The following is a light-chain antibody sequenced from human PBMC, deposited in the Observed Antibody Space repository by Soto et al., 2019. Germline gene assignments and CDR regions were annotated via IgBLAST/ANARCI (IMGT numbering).Light chain of an antibody. Sequence: QSALTQPASVSGSAGQSIAISCTGPSSDVGGYNYVSWYQQHPGKPPKLLISEVSKRPSGDSDRLSGSTSGNTASLTISGLQTNDAADYYCSSFTSAYTFVFGTGTKVTVL. CDR2: EVS. CDR1: SSDVGGYNY. J-gene: IGLJ1*01. CDR3: SSFTSAYTFV. V-gene: IGLV2-14*01.